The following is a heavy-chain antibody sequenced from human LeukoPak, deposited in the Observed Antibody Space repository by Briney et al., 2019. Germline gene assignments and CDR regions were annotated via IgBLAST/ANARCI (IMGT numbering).Heavy chain of an antibody. Sequence: ASVKVSCKASGYTFTDYFLHWVRQAPGQGLEWMGWINPKSGATIYAQNFQGRVTMTRDTSISTGNMELNRLTSDDTAVYYCARAYEYGWFDPWGQGTLVTVSS. V-gene: IGHV1-2*02. CDR2: INPKSGAT. D-gene: IGHD3-16*01. CDR3: ARAYEYGWFDP. CDR1: GYTFTDYF. J-gene: IGHJ5*02.